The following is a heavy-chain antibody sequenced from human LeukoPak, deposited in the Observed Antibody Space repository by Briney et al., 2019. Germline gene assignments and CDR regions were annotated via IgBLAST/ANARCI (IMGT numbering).Heavy chain of an antibody. V-gene: IGHV1-2*02. CDR2: INPNSGGT. J-gene: IGHJ5*02. CDR1: GYTFTDYY. CDR3: ARATDTAMVTGWFDP. D-gene: IGHD5-18*01. Sequence: GASVKVSCKASGYTFTDYYMYWVRQAPGQGLEWMEWINPNSGGTNYAQKFQGRVTMTRDTSISTAYMELSRLRSDDTAVYYCARATDTAMVTGWFDPWGQGTLVTVSS.